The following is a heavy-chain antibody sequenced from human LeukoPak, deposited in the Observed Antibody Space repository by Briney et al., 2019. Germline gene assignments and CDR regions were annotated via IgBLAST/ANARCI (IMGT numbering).Heavy chain of an antibody. J-gene: IGHJ5*02. Sequence: ASVKVSCKASGYTFTGYYMHWVRQAPGQGLEWMGWINPNSGGTNYAQKFQGRVTMTRDTSISTAYMELSRLRSDDTAVYYCARDLKDFWSGEGWFDPWGQGTLVTVSS. D-gene: IGHD3-3*01. CDR3: ARDLKDFWSGEGWFDP. CDR1: GYTFTGYY. V-gene: IGHV1-2*02. CDR2: INPNSGGT.